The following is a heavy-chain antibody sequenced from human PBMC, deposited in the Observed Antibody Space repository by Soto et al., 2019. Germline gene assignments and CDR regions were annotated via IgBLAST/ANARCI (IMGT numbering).Heavy chain of an antibody. D-gene: IGHD3-10*01. CDR1: EFTFSRYA. J-gene: IGHJ6*02. CDR2: ISHDGRNT. CDR3: AIMYYHGSGSSYEYYGMDV. Sequence: QVQLVESGGGVVQPGRSLRLSCAASEFTFSRYAINWVRQAPVEGLEWVAVISHDGRNTDYADSVKGRLNISRDNFQNTVNLQMNSLTAEDTAVYYCAIMYYHGSGSSYEYYGMDVWGQGTTVTVSS. V-gene: IGHV3-30*04.